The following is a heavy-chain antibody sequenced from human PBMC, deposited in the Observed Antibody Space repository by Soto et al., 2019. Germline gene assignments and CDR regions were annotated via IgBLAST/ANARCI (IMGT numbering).Heavy chain of an antibody. CDR1: GGSISSSSDY. D-gene: IGHD4-4*01. J-gene: IGHJ6*02. CDR3: ARHNGPLYIGYYYDMDV. CDR2: IYYSGYT. Sequence: SETLSLTCTVSGGSISSSSDYWGWNRQPPGKGLEWIGSIYYSGYTYYNPSLKSRVTISVDTSKNQFSLKLSSVTAADTAVYYCARHNGPLYIGYYYDMDVWGQGTTVTVSS. V-gene: IGHV4-39*01.